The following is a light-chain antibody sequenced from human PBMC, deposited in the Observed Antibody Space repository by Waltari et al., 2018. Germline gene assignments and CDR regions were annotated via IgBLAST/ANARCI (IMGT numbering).Light chain of an antibody. CDR2: DVS. CDR1: SSDVGGYNY. V-gene: IGLV2-8*01. Sequence: QSALTQPPSASGSPGQSVTLSCPGPSSDVGGYNYVSWYQHHPGKAPKLMLTDVSKRPSGVPDRFSGSKSGNTASLTISGLQADDEADYYCLSYAGNDGYFFGTGTRVTVL. CDR3: LSYAGNDGYF. J-gene: IGLJ1*01.